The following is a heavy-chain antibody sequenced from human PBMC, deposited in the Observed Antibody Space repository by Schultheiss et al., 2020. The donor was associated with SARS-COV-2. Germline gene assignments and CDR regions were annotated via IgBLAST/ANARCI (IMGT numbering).Heavy chain of an antibody. Sequence: SETLSLTCTVSGDSISSYYWSWIRQPPGKGLEWIGYIYYSGSTNYNPSLKSRVTISVDTSKNQFSLKLSSVTAADTAVYYCARDLGYSYGHFDYWGQGTLVTVSS. D-gene: IGHD5-18*01. J-gene: IGHJ4*02. V-gene: IGHV4-59*01. CDR3: ARDLGYSYGHFDY. CDR1: GDSISSYY. CDR2: IYYSGST.